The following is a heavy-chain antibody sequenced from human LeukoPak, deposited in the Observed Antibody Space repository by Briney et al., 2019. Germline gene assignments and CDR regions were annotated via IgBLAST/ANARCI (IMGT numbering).Heavy chain of an antibody. CDR2: INQDGSET. D-gene: IGHD1-14*01. Sequence: GGSLRLSCAGSGFTFSSHWMYWVRQAPGKGLEWVAHINQDGSETYYVDSVKSRFTISRDNAKNSLYLQMHSLRAEDTAVYYCARDSYRALEYWGQGTLVTVSS. CDR3: ARDSYRALEY. J-gene: IGHJ4*02. V-gene: IGHV3-7*01. CDR1: GFTFSSHW.